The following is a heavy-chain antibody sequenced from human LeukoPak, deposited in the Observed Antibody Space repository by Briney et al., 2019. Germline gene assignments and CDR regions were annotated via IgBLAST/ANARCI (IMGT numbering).Heavy chain of an antibody. V-gene: IGHV3-30-3*01. Sequence: GGSLRLSCAASGFTFSSYAMHWVRQAPGKGLEWVAVISYDGSNKYYADSVKGRFTISRDNSKNTLYLQMNSLRAEDTAVYYCANLIYSANSGSRDYWGQGTLVTVSS. CDR1: GFTFSSYA. CDR3: ANLIYSANSGSRDY. J-gene: IGHJ4*02. D-gene: IGHD4-23*01. CDR2: ISYDGSNK.